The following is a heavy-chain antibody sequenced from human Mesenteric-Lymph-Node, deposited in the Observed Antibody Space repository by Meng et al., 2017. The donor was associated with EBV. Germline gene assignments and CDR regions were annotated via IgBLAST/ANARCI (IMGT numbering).Heavy chain of an antibody. V-gene: IGHV4-34*01. CDR3: ARLVVDPIDNWFDP. D-gene: IGHD2-15*01. Sequence: QEGGAGLWKPSETLSLLCTVYGESFSDHYWSWIRQPPGKGPQWIGEMNHDGRANYNPSLKSRVTMSVDTSKNQLSLKLSSVTAADTAIYYCARLVVDPIDNWFDPWGQGTLVTVSS. J-gene: IGHJ5*02. CDR1: GESFSDHY. CDR2: MNHDGRA.